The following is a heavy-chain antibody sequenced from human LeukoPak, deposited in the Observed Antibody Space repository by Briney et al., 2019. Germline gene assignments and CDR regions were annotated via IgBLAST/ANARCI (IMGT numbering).Heavy chain of an antibody. CDR1: GGTFSSYA. CDR3: ARDPYDSPLDAFDI. J-gene: IGHJ3*02. CDR2: IIPILGTA. D-gene: IGHD3-3*01. V-gene: IGHV1-69*11. Sequence: SVKVSCKASGGTFSSYAISWVRQAPGQGLEWMGRIIPILGTANYAQKFQGRVTITTDESTSTAYMELSGLRSEDTAVYYCARDPYDSPLDAFDIWGQGTMVTVSS.